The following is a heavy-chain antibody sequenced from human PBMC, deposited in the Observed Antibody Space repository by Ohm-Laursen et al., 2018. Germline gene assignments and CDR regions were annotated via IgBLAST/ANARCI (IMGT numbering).Heavy chain of an antibody. CDR2: INPNSGDR. J-gene: IGHJ4*02. CDR3: ARGPSSSGWYFAGSDY. Sequence: ASVKVSCKASGYTFTGYYIHWVRQAPGQGLEWIGWINPNSGDRNYAQRFQGRVTMTRDTSISTAYMELSNLRSDDTAVYYCARGPSSSGWYFAGSDYWGQGTLVTVSS. V-gene: IGHV1-2*02. D-gene: IGHD6-19*01. CDR1: GYTFTGYY.